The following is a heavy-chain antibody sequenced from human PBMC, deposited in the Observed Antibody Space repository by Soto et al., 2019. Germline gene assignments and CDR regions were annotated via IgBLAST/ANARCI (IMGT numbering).Heavy chain of an antibody. CDR2: IYYSGST. J-gene: IGHJ6*02. D-gene: IGHD3-10*01. V-gene: IGHV4-59*12. CDR3: ARDKYYYGSGSYFTSPGSYSYGMDV. CDR1: GGSISSYY. Sequence: PSETLSLTCTVSGGSISSYYWSWIRQPPGKGLEWIGYIYYSGSTNYNPSLKSRVTISVDTSKNQFSLKLSSVTAADTAVYYCARDKYYYGSGSYFTSPGSYSYGMDVWGQGTTLPVSS.